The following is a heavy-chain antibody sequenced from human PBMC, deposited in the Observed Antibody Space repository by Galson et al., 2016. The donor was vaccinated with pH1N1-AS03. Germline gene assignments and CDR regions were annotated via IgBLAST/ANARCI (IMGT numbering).Heavy chain of an antibody. D-gene: IGHD5-18*01. CDR1: SNW. CDR2: VSHAGRT. Sequence: SNWWSWVRQPPGKGLEWIGEVSHAGRTNYSPSLKSRVTISLDKSKNQFSLQLTSVTAADTAVYYCARDVLPYSLGLDVWGQGTTVTVSS. V-gene: IGHV4-4*02. CDR3: ARDVLPYSLGLDV. J-gene: IGHJ6*02.